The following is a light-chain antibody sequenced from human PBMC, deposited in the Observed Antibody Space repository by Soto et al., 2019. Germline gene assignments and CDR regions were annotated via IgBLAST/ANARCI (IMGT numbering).Light chain of an antibody. CDR3: AAWDDSLNGVV. CDR1: RSNIGSNT. J-gene: IGLJ2*01. V-gene: IGLV1-44*01. CDR2: SNN. Sequence: QSVLTQPPSASGTPGQRVTISCSGSRSNIGSNTVNWYQQLPGTAPKLLIYSNNQRPSGVPDRFSASKSGASASLAISGLQSEDEADYYCAAWDDSLNGVVFGGGTKLTVL.